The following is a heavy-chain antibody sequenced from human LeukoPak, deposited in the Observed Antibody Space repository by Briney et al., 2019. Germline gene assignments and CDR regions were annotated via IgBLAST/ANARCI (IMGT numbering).Heavy chain of an antibody. CDR3: VREEIQLWLGPPY. Sequence: PGGSLRLSCAASGFTFSSYWMHWVRQAPGKGLVWVSRINSDGSSINYADSVKGRFTISRDNAKNTLYLQMNSLRAEDTAVYYCVREEIQLWLGPPYWGQGTLVTVSS. V-gene: IGHV3-74*01. J-gene: IGHJ4*02. D-gene: IGHD5-18*01. CDR1: GFTFSSYW. CDR2: INSDGSSI.